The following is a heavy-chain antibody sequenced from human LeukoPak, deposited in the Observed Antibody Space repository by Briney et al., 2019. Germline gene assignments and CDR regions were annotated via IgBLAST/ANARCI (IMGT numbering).Heavy chain of an antibody. J-gene: IGHJ4*02. Sequence: ASLKVSSKDSGYTFTDSYLHWVPQAPGQGLEWMGGINPHSGGTNYAQKFEGRVTMTRDTSISTAYMELSRLRSDDTAVYYCAREDSGWYVDYWGQGTLVTVSS. CDR1: GYTFTDSY. V-gene: IGHV1-2*02. CDR3: AREDSGWYVDY. CDR2: INPHSGGT. D-gene: IGHD6-19*01.